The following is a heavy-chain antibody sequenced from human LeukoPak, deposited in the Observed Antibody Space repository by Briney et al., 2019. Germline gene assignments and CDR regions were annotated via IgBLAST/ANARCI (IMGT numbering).Heavy chain of an antibody. CDR1: VYTFTGYF. CDR3: ASSGIFTDYYSGYYFDC. CDR2: INHNSGST. D-gene: IGHD3-9*01. V-gene: IGHV1-2*06. Sequence: ASVKVSCMASVYTFTGYFMHGVRPPPAQELEWMGRINHNSGSTNYAQKFQGRVTMTRDTSISTAYMELSRLRSDDTAVYYCASSGIFTDYYSGYYFDCWGQGTLVTVS. J-gene: IGHJ4*02.